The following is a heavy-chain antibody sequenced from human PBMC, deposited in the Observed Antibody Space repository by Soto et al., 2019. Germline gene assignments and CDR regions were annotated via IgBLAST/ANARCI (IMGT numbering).Heavy chain of an antibody. CDR3: AKRDSGYDFFDY. CDR2: IKSQTDGGSG. J-gene: IGHJ4*01. CDR1: GFAFSNAW. D-gene: IGHD5-12*01. V-gene: IGHV3-15*07. Sequence: GGSLRLSCAASGFAFSNAWIKWVRQPPGRGLEWVGRIKSQTDGGSGDYAAPVKGRFVVSRDDSKNIVYLQMNSLKIEDTAVYYCAKRDSGYDFFDYWGQGTLVTVAS.